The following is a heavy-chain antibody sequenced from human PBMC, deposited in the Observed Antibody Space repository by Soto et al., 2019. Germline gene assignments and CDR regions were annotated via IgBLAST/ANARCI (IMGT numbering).Heavy chain of an antibody. J-gene: IGHJ4*02. CDR2: ICHDGSNR. CDR3: ARAPRIELENIVPPRDY. D-gene: IGHD1-1*01. V-gene: IGHV3-33*01. CDR1: GFTFSSDG. Sequence: GGSLILSCAASGFTFSSDGMHWVRQAPCKGLEWVALICHDGSNRYCADSVKGRFTISRDNSKNTLYLQMNSLRAEDTAVYYCARAPRIELENIVPPRDYWGQATLVTASS.